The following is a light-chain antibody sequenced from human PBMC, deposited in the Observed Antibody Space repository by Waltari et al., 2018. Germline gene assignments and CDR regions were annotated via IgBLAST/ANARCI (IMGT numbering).Light chain of an antibody. V-gene: IGKV2-28*01. J-gene: IGKJ4*02. Sequence: EIVMTQSPLTLPVTHGEPASISCRSSQRLLHSSGCNYLTWFLQKTGQSLQLLIYLVSIRASWVPDRFSGSGSGTDFTLKITRVEADDVRFYYCMQALESPSFGGGTKVEIK. CDR3: MQALESPS. CDR2: LVS. CDR1: QRLLHSSGCNY.